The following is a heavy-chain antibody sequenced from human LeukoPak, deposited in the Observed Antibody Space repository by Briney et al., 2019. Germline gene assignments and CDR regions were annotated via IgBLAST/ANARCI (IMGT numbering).Heavy chain of an antibody. CDR3: ARLKRGIGAAGTSLRGWFDP. CDR1: GGTFSSYA. Sequence: SVKVSCKASGGTFSSYAISWVRQAPGQGLEWMGGIIPIFGTANYAQKFQGRVTITADKSTSTAYMELSSLRSEDTAVYYCARLKRGIGAAGTSLRGWFDPWGQGTLVTVSS. V-gene: IGHV1-69*06. CDR2: IIPIFGTA. D-gene: IGHD6-13*01. J-gene: IGHJ5*02.